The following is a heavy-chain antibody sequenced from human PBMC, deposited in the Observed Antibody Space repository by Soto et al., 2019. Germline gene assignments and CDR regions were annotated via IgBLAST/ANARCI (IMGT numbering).Heavy chain of an antibody. V-gene: IGHV3-23*01. CDR1: GFTFNNYV. D-gene: IGHD6-19*01. CDR2: ISGNGAST. CDR3: AKYSSGWYSAFDY. J-gene: IGHJ4*02. Sequence: GGSLRLSCAASGFTFNNYVMSWVRQAPGKGLEWVSAISGNGASTYYADSVKGRFTISRDNSKNTLYLQMNSLRAEDTAVYYCAKYSSGWYSAFDYWGQGTLXTV.